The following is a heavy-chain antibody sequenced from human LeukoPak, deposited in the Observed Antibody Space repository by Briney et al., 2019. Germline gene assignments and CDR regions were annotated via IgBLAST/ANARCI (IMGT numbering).Heavy chain of an antibody. J-gene: IGHJ4*02. CDR2: IYSGGST. Sequence: GGSLRLSCVVSGFTVSSNYMSWVRQAPGKGLEWVSVIYSGGSTYYADSVKGRFAISRDNSKNTLYLQMNSLRAEDTAVYYCANGLAYCGGDCYAGFDYWGQGTLVTVSS. CDR1: GFTVSSNY. D-gene: IGHD2-21*02. V-gene: IGHV3-66*01. CDR3: ANGLAYCGGDCYAGFDY.